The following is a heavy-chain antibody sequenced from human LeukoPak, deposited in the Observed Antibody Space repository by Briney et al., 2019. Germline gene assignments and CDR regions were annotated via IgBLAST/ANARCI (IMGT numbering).Heavy chain of an antibody. V-gene: IGHV4-34*01. J-gene: IGHJ3*01. Sequence: ASETLSLTCAVYGGSFSGYYWSWIRQPPGKGLEWIGEINHSGSTNYNPSLKSRVTISVDTSKNQFFLKLSSVTAADTAVYYCARSRRWSSWPRFAFDVWGQGTMVTVSS. CDR2: INHSGST. D-gene: IGHD6-13*01. CDR1: GGSFSGYY. CDR3: ARSRRWSSWPRFAFDV.